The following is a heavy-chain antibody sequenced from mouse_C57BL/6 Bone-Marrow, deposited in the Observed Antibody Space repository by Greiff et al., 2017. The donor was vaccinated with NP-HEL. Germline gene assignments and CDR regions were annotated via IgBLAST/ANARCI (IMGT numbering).Heavy chain of an antibody. V-gene: IGHV14-4*01. Sequence: DVQLQESGAELVRPGASVKLSCTVSGFNIKDDYMHWVKQRPEQGLEWIGWIDPENGDTEYASKFQGKATITADTSSNTAYLQLSSLTSEDTAVYYCTTGGSSPYARDYGGQGTSVTVSS. J-gene: IGHJ4*01. CDR1: GFNIKDDY. CDR3: TTGGSSPYARDY. CDR2: IDPENGDT. D-gene: IGHD1-1*01.